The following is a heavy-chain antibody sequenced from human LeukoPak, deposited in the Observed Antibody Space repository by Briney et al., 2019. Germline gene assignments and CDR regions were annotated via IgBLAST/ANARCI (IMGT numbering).Heavy chain of an antibody. CDR1: GGSISSYY. V-gene: IGHV4-4*07. D-gene: IGHD6-13*01. CDR3: ARDLSSSWYLSYYYGMDV. Sequence: SETLSLTCTVSGGSISSYYWSWIRQPAGKGLEWIGRIYTSGSTNYNPSLKSRVTMSVDTSKNQFSLKLSSVTAADAAVYYCARDLSSSWYLSYYYGMDVWGQGTMVTVSS. J-gene: IGHJ6*02. CDR2: IYTSGST.